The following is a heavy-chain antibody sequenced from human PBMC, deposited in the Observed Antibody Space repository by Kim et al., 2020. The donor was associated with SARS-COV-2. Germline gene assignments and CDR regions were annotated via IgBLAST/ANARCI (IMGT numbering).Heavy chain of an antibody. CDR3: ARYDTVTTVYYYYGMDV. D-gene: IGHD4-4*01. V-gene: IGHV4-31*03. CDR1: GGSISSGGYY. Sequence: SETLSLTCTVSGGSISSGGYYWSWIRQHPGKGLEWIGYIYYSGSTYYNPSLKSRVTISVDTSKNQFSLKLSSVTAADTAVYYCARYDTVTTVYYYYGMDVWGQGTTVTVSS. CDR2: IYYSGST. J-gene: IGHJ6*02.